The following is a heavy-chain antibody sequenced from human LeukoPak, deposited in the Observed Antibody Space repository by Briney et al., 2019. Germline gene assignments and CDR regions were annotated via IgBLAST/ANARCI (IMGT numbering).Heavy chain of an antibody. Sequence: TGGSLRLSCAASGFTFSNYSMNWARQAPGQGLEWVSSLSGSSSYKYYADSVKGRFTISRDNAKNSLYLQMNSLRAEDTAVYYCARGPDYDFWSGPPPNFDYWGQGTLVTVSS. CDR1: GFTFSNYS. CDR2: LSGSSSYK. V-gene: IGHV3-21*01. CDR3: ARGPDYDFWSGPPPNFDY. D-gene: IGHD3-3*01. J-gene: IGHJ4*02.